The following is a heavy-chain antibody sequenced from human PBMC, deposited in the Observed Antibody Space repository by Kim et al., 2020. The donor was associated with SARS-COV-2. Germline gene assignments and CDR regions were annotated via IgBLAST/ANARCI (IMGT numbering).Heavy chain of an antibody. J-gene: IGHJ5*02. D-gene: IGHD2-2*01. V-gene: IGHV5-51*01. CDR3: ARRYCSSTSCLVGFDP. Sequence: SFQGQVTISADKSISTAYLQWSSLKASDTAMYYCARRYCSSTSCLVGFDPWGQGTLVTVSS.